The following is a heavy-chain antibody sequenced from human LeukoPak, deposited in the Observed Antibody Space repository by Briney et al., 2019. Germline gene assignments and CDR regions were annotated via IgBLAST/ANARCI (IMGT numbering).Heavy chain of an antibody. Sequence: TSETLSLTCTVSGDSITSSSYYWGWIRQPPGKGLEWIGSIYYSGTTYYSPSLKSRVTISLDTSKNQFSLNLSSVTAADTAVYYCARTSGPWGNWFGPWGQGTLVTVSS. CDR3: ARTSGPWGNWFGP. CDR1: GDSITSSSYY. D-gene: IGHD5-12*01. CDR2: IYYSGTT. J-gene: IGHJ5*02. V-gene: IGHV4-39*01.